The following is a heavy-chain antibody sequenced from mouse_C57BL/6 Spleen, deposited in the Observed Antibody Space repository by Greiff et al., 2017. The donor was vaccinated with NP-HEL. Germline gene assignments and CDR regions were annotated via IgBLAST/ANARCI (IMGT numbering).Heavy chain of an antibody. J-gene: IGHJ2*01. CDR3: ARSGVLPFDY. Sequence: QVQLKESGPGLVQPSQSLSITCTVSGFSLTSYGVHWVRQSPGKGLEWLGVIWSGGSTDYNAAFISRLSISKDNSKSQVFFKMNSLQADDTAIYYCARSGVLPFDYWGQGTTLTVSS. V-gene: IGHV2-2*01. CDR1: GFSLTSYG. CDR2: IWSGGST.